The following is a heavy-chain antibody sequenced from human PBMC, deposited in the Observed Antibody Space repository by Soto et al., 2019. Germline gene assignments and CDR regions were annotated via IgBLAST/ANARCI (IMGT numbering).Heavy chain of an antibody. CDR3: ARVPSDSSGYLFDY. Sequence: GASVKVSCKASGYTFTGYAMHWVRQAPGQRLEWMGWINAGNGNTKYSQKFQGRFTITRDTSASTAYMELSSLRSEDTAVYYCARVPSDSSGYLFDYWGQGTLVTVSS. D-gene: IGHD3-22*01. V-gene: IGHV1-3*01. CDR1: GYTFTGYA. CDR2: INAGNGNT. J-gene: IGHJ4*02.